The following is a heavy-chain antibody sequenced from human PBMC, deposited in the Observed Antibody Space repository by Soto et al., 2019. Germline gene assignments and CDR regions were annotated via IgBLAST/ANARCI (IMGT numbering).Heavy chain of an antibody. CDR1: GYTLTELS. CDR2: FDPEDGET. CDR3: ATSTSHCSCGSCYLNDAFAI. Sequence: ASVKVSCKVSGYTLTELSMHWVRQAPGKGLEWMGGFDPEDGETIYAQKFQGRVTMTEDTSTDTAYMELSSLRSEDTAVYYCATSTSHCSCGSCYLNDAFAIWAQGTTVTGSS. V-gene: IGHV1-24*01. J-gene: IGHJ3*02. D-gene: IGHD2-15*01.